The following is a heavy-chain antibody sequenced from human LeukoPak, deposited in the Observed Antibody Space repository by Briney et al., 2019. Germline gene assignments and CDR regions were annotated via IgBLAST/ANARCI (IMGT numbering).Heavy chain of an antibody. CDR2: INPNSGGT. J-gene: IGHJ5*02. D-gene: IGHD2-2*01. CDR1: GYTFTVYY. CDR3: ARALGYCSSTSCFAWFDP. Sequence: GASVKVSFTASGYTFTVYYMHWVRQAPGQGLERMGWINPNSGGTNYAQKFQGRVTMTRDTSISTAYMELSRLRSDDTAVYYCARALGYCSSTSCFAWFDPWGQGTLVTVSS. V-gene: IGHV1-2*02.